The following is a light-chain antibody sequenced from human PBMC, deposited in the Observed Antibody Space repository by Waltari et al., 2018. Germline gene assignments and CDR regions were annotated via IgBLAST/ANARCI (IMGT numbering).Light chain of an antibody. J-gene: IGKJ1*01. Sequence: DVVMTQSPLSLPVTLGQPASISCRPSQSLVSSDGNTYFNWFQQRPVQSPRRLVYKVSNRDSGVPDGFSGRWSGTEFPLRISGVEAEVVVFYYCMQGTHRPWTFGQGTKVEIK. CDR1: QSLVSSDGNTY. CDR2: KVS. V-gene: IGKV2-30*01. CDR3: MQGTHRPWT.